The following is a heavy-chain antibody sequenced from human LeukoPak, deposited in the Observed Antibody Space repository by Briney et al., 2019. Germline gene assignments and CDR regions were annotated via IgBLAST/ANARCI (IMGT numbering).Heavy chain of an antibody. D-gene: IGHD3-22*01. V-gene: IGHV3-23*01. CDR2: TGRRDDRT. J-gene: IGHJ4*02. Sequence: QPGGALRLSCAASGFSFSAYALTWVRQAPGKGLEWVSSTGRRDDRTYYADSAKGRFTISRDNSKNTLYLQMNSLRAEDTALYYCAKVAYDSYGLYYHYYFDYWGQGTLVTVSS. CDR3: AKVAYDSYGLYYHYYFDY. CDR1: GFSFSAYA.